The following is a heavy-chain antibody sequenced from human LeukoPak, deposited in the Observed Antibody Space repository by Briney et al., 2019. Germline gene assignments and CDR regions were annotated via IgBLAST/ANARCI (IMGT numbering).Heavy chain of an antibody. J-gene: IGHJ4*02. CDR1: GYSFTGNY. Sequence: ASVKVSCKASGYSFTGNYMHWVRQAPGQGLEWMGWINPNSGDTNFAQKSQGRVTMTRDTSISTVYMELSRLRSDDTAVYYCAEMTTTLGYWGQGTLVTVSS. CDR3: AEMTTTLGY. D-gene: IGHD5-24*01. CDR2: INPNSGDT. V-gene: IGHV1-2*02.